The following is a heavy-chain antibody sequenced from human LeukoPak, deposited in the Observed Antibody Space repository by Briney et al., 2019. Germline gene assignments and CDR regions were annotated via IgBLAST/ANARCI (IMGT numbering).Heavy chain of an antibody. Sequence: GGSLRLSCAASGFTFSSYGMHWVRQAPGKGLEWVAVISYDGSNKYYADSVKGRFTISRDNSKNTLFLQLNSLRSDDTAVYYCATMQDFWGQGTLVTVPS. CDR3: ATMQDF. CDR1: GFTFSSYG. J-gene: IGHJ4*02. V-gene: IGHV3-30*03. CDR2: ISYDGSNK.